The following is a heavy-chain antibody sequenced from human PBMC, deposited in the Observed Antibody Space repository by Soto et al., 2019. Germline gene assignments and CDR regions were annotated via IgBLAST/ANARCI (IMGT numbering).Heavy chain of an antibody. J-gene: IGHJ6*02. CDR1: GFSFSNAW. CDR2: IKTRDAGERT. CDR3: TTGSVEGF. D-gene: IGHD2-15*01. Sequence: EVQLVDSGGGLVKPGGSLRLSCEASGFSFSNAWMNWVRQAPGKGLVWVGRIKTRDAGERTNYAAPVQGRFTISRDDSKNTLYLQMNSLKTEDTAVYYCTTGSVEGFWGQGTTVTVSS. V-gene: IGHV3-15*07.